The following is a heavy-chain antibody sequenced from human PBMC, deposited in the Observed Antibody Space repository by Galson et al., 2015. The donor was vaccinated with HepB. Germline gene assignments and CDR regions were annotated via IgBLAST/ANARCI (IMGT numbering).Heavy chain of an antibody. J-gene: IGHJ6*02. CDR1: GFTFSSYA. D-gene: IGHD4-17*01. CDR2: ISSSSSYT. V-gene: IGHV3-21*04. Sequence: SLRLSCAASGFTFSSYAMSWVRQAPGKGLEWVSSISSSSSYTNYADSVKGRFTISRDNAKNSLYLQMNSLRAEDTAVYYCARVWTTVTSYYYYGMDVWGQGTTVTVPS. CDR3: ARVWTTVTSYYYYGMDV.